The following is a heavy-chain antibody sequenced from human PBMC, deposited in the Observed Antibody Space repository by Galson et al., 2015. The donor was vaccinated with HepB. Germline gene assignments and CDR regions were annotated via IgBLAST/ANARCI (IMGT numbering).Heavy chain of an antibody. CDR1: GFTFSSYS. V-gene: IGHV3-21*01. Sequence: SLRLSCAASGFTFSSYSMNWVRQAPGKGLEWVSSISSSSSYIYYADSVKGRFTISRDNAKNSLYLQMNSLRAEDTAVYYCARVRGGRDYDFWSGYYLFDGMDVWCQGTTVTVSS. CDR3: ARVRGGRDYDFWSGYYLFDGMDV. D-gene: IGHD3-3*01. J-gene: IGHJ6*02. CDR2: ISSSSSYI.